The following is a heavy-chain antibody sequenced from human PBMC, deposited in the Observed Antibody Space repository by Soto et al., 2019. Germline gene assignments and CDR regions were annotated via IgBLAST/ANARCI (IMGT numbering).Heavy chain of an antibody. D-gene: IGHD5-12*01. V-gene: IGHV4-30-4*01. CDR1: GASISSGDYY. CDR2: IYYSGST. CDR3: ARDGWGYVRPGYHYGRYV. J-gene: IGHJ6*01. Sequence: KSSGTPSLTCTVSGASISSGDYYWSWVRQPPGKGLEWIGYIYYSGSTYYHPSLQSRVTISIDASKNQFSLKLRSVTAADTAMYYCARDGWGYVRPGYHYGRYVWGQGTTVTVS.